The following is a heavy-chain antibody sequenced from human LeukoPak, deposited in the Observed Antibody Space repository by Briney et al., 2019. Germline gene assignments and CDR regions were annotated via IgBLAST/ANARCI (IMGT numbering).Heavy chain of an antibody. D-gene: IGHD3-22*01. J-gene: IGHJ4*02. CDR3: ARDEGPSYYYDSSGPLFDY. CDR2: IYYNGST. Sequence: SETLSLTCTVSGGSISSSGDYWGWIRQPPGKGLEWIGSIYYNGSTYYNPSLKSRVTISVDTSKNQFSLKLNSVTAADTAVYYCARDEGPSYYYDSSGPLFDYWGQGTLVTVSS. CDR1: GGSISSSGDY. V-gene: IGHV4-39*07.